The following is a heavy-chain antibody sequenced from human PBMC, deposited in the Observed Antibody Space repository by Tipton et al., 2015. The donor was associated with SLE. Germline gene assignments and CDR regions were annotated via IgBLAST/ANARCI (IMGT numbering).Heavy chain of an antibody. J-gene: IGHJ3*01. D-gene: IGHD3-16*01. CDR3: ARDPRGDDGFDV. CDR2: VNDSGST. Sequence: TLSLTCAVYGGPFSGHYWSWIRQPPGKGLEWIGEVNDSGSTDYNPSLKSRLTISVDTSKKQFSLNLSSVTAADTAVYYWARDPRGDDGFDVWGQGTMVTVSS. CDR1: GGPFSGHY. V-gene: IGHV4-34*01.